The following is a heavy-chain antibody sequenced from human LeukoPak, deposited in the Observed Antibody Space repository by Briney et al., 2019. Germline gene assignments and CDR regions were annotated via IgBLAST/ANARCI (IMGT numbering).Heavy chain of an antibody. V-gene: IGHV1-46*01. J-gene: IGHJ4*02. Sequence: ASVKVSCKASGYTFTSYYMHWVRQAPGQGLEWMGIINPSGGSTSYAQKFQGRVTMTRDTSTSTVYMELSSLRSEDTAVYYCATQRDGYNPTLPFDYWGQGTLVTVSS. CDR2: INPSGGST. CDR1: GYTFTSYY. CDR3: ATQRDGYNPTLPFDY. D-gene: IGHD5-12*01.